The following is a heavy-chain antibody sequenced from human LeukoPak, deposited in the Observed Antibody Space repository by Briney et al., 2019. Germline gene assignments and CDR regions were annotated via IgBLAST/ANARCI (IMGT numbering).Heavy chain of an antibody. D-gene: IGHD1-1*01. J-gene: IGHJ4*02. V-gene: IGHV3-13*01. Sequence: PGGSLRLSCAASGFTFSDYDMHWLHQATGKGLEWVSAIGTAGDTYYTGSVKGRFTISRENAKNSLYLQMNSLRAGDTAVYYCARVAKERVGGVYYFDYWGQGTLVTVSS. CDR2: IGTAGDT. CDR3: ARVAKERVGGVYYFDY. CDR1: GFTFSDYD.